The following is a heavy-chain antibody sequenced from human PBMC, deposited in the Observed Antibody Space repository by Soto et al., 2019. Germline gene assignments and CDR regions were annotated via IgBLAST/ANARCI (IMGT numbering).Heavy chain of an antibody. CDR1: GFNLRPYA. D-gene: IGHD5-18*01. CDR2: IDNSGGIT. V-gene: IGHV3-23*05. Sequence: GGALRLPWGGSGFNLRPYAHGLGRQAPGKGLEWVSTIDNSGGITYYADSVKGRFTISRDNSKNTLYLQMNSLRAEDTAVYYCAKGGYNYGFLFDCWGQGTLVTVSS. CDR3: AKGGYNYGFLFDC. J-gene: IGHJ4*02.